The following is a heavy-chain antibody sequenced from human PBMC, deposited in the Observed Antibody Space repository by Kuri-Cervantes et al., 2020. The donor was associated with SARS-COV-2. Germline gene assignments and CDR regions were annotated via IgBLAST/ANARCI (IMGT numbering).Heavy chain of an antibody. CDR2: IYYSGST. J-gene: IGHJ4*02. CDR1: GDSVSSGNYY. D-gene: IGHD2-15*01. CDR3: ARGSSPNYFDY. Sequence: SETLSLTCTVSGDSVSSGNYYWSWIRQPPGKGLEWIGYIYYSGSTYYNPSLKSRVPISVDTSKNQFSLKLSSVTAADTAVYYCARGSSPNYFDYWGQGTLVTVSS. V-gene: IGHV4-30-4*08.